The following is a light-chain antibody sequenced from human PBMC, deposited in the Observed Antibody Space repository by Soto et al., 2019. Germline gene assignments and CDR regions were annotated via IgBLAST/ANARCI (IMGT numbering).Light chain of an antibody. V-gene: IGKV3-11*01. CDR1: QSVGDY. CDR2: DAS. Sequence: EIVLTQSPATLSLSPGERATLSCRVSQSVGDYLGWYQQKPGQAPRLLIYDASQRATGVPARFSASGSGTDFTLTISSLEPEDFAIYYCQQREDWPRAFGGGTKVESK. CDR3: QQREDWPRA. J-gene: IGKJ4*01.